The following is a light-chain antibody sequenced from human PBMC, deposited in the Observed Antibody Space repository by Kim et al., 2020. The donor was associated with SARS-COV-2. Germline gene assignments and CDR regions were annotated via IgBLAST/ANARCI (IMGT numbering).Light chain of an antibody. CDR2: GAS. Sequence: TPGEDTTRSVRARRSVSNVYLAWYQQKPGQAPRLLMYGASSRATGVPDRFSGSGSETDFTLTISRLEPDDFAVYYCQQYHRSPWTFGPGTKVDIK. CDR1: RSVSNVY. V-gene: IGKV3-20*01. CDR3: QQYHRSPWT. J-gene: IGKJ1*01.